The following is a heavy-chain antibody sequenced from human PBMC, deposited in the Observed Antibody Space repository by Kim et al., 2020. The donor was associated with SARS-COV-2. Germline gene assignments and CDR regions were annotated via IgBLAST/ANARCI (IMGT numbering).Heavy chain of an antibody. CDR3: ARTTMVRAWETGGGDY. V-gene: IGHV4-31*03. J-gene: IGHJ4*02. D-gene: IGHD3-10*01. CDR1: GGSISSGGYY. Sequence: SETLSLTCTVSGGSISSGGYYWSWIRQHPGKGLEWIGYIYYSGSTYYNPSLKSRVTISVDTSKNQFSLKLSSVTAVDTAVYYCARTTMVRAWETGGGDYWGQGTLVTVSS. CDR2: IYYSGST.